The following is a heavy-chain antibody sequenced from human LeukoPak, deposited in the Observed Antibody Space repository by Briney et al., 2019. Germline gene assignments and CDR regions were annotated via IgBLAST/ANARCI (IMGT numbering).Heavy chain of an antibody. CDR2: IIPIFGTA. CDR1: GGTFSSDA. Sequence: GASVKVSCKASGGTFSSDAISWVRQAPGQGLEWMGGIIPIFGTANYAQKFQGRVTITTDESTSTAYMELSSLRSEDTAVYYCARGKWLQPWGYFDYWGQGTLVTVSS. V-gene: IGHV1-69*05. J-gene: IGHJ4*02. CDR3: ARGKWLQPWGYFDY. D-gene: IGHD5-24*01.